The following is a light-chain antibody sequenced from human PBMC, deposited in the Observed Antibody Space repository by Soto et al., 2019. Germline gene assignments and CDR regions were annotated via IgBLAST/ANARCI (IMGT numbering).Light chain of an antibody. V-gene: IGKV1-5*03. CDR1: QSISSW. J-gene: IGKJ1*01. Sequence: DIQMTQSPSTLSASVGARVTITCRASQSISSWLAWYQQKPGKAPKLLIYKASSLESGVPSRFSGSGSGTEFTLTISSLQPDEFATYYCQQYNSYPTFGQGTKVEI. CDR2: KAS. CDR3: QQYNSYPT.